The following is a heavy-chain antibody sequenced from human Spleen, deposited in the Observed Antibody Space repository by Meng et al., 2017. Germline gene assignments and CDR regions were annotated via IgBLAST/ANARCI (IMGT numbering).Heavy chain of an antibody. CDR1: GDSVSSNSAA. D-gene: IGHD3-16*01. V-gene: IGHV6-1*01. Sequence: QLHPSCPGRMQPSQTLLPTCAISGDSVSSNSAAWNWLRQSPSRGLEWLGRTYYRSKWYNDYAVSVKSRITINPDTSKNQFSLQLNSVTPEDTAVYYCARQEGAFDYWGQGTLVTVSS. CDR3: ARQEGAFDY. J-gene: IGHJ4*02. CDR2: TYYRSKWYN.